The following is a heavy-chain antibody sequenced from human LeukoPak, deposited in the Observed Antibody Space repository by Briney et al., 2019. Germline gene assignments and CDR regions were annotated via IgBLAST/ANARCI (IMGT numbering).Heavy chain of an antibody. Sequence: AETLSLTWTVSGGSLNDGDYHWAWVRQPPGEGLQWIASIYYDGITYYNATLKSRLTISVDTSKNQFSLKVTSVTAADTAAFYCVRHSALRAANYYGMDVWGQGTTVTVSS. CDR3: VRHSALRAANYYGMDV. CDR2: IYYDGIT. J-gene: IGHJ6*02. D-gene: IGHD3-10*01. CDR1: GGSLNDGDYH. V-gene: IGHV4-39*01.